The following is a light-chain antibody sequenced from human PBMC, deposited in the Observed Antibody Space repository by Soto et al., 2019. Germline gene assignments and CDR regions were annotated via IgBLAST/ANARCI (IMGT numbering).Light chain of an antibody. J-gene: IGKJ5*01. CDR2: GAS. Sequence: EIVITQSPATLSVSLGQRATLSCRSSQSVNSNLAWYQQKPGQAPRLLIYGASNRAAGIPARFSGSGSGTDFTLTINSLEPEDFAVYYCQQRSNWHPITFGHGTRLEIK. CDR3: QQRSNWHPIT. CDR1: QSVNSN. V-gene: IGKV3-11*01.